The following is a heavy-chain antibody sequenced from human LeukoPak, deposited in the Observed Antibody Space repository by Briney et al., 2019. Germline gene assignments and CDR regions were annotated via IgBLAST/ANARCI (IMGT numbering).Heavy chain of an antibody. CDR3: ARGTSRSEMGTSTITVYYYGMDV. D-gene: IGHD5-24*01. J-gene: IGHJ6*02. Sequence: GGSLRLSCAASGFTVSSNYMTWVRQAPGKGLEWVSVIHRGGSTSYADTVKGRFTISRDNFKNTLHLQMNSLRVEGTAVYYCARGTSRSEMGTSTITVYYYGMDVWGPGTTVTVSS. CDR1: GFTVSSNY. V-gene: IGHV3-53*01. CDR2: IHRGGST.